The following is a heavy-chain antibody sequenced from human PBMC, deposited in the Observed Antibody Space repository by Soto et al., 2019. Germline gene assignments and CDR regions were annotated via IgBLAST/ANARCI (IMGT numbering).Heavy chain of an antibody. Sequence: ASVKVSCKASGYTFTSYDINWVRQATGQGLEWMGWMNPNSGITDFAQKFQGRITMTGNTSISTAYMELSSLRSEDTAVYYCARSRFLEWSRLKHFNWFDPWGQGTLVTVSS. D-gene: IGHD3-3*01. CDR3: ARSRFLEWSRLKHFNWFDP. J-gene: IGHJ5*02. CDR2: MNPNSGIT. CDR1: GYTFTSYD. V-gene: IGHV1-8*01.